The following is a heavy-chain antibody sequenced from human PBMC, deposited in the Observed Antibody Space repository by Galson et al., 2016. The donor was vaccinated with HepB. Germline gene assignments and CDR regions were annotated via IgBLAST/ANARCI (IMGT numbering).Heavy chain of an antibody. CDR3: ARAHYPGPVRGTFDV. J-gene: IGHJ3*01. CDR2: MWYDGSNH. D-gene: IGHD4-11*01. Sequence: SLRLSCAASGFTFSRHAMHWVRQAPGKGLEWVAVMWYDGSNHYYPDSVNGRFTISRDNSQNTLYLQMNNLRAEDTAVYYCARAHYPGPVRGTFDVWGQGTMVTVSS. V-gene: IGHV3-33*01. CDR1: GFTFSRHA.